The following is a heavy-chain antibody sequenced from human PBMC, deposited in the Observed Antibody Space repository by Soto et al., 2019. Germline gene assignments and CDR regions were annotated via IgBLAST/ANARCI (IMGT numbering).Heavy chain of an antibody. CDR2: INPNSGGT. CDR1: GYTFTGYY. V-gene: IGHV1-2*04. J-gene: IGHJ6*02. CDR3: ARVRNYPGAYGMDV. D-gene: IGHD1-7*01. Sequence: ASVKVSCKASGYTFTGYYMHWARQAPGQGLEWMGWINPNSGGTNYAQKFQGWVTMTRDTSISTAYMELSRLRSDDTAVYYCARVRNYPGAYGMDVWGQGTTVTVSS.